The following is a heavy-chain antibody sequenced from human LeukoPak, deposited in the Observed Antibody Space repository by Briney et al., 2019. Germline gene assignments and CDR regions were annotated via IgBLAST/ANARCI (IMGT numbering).Heavy chain of an antibody. J-gene: IGHJ4*02. Sequence: GESLKISCKGSGYSFTNYWIGWVRQMPGNGLEWVAIIYPGDSDSRYSPSFQGQVTISADKSINTAYLQWSSLKASDTAMYYCARADTAMVFEYWGQRTLVTVSS. D-gene: IGHD5-18*01. CDR1: GYSFTNYW. CDR2: IYPGDSDS. V-gene: IGHV5-51*01. CDR3: ARADTAMVFEY.